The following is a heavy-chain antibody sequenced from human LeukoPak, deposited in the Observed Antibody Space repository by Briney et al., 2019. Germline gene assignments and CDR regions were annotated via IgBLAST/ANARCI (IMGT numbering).Heavy chain of an antibody. J-gene: IGHJ4*02. CDR1: GGTFSSYA. V-gene: IGHV1-69*13. Sequence: SVKVSCKASGGTFSSYAISWVRQAPGQGLEWMGGIIPIFGTANYAQKFQGRVTITADESTSTAYMELSSLRSEDTAVYYCARVRYDSSGYYGSQFDYWGQGTLVTVSS. CDR2: IIPIFGTA. CDR3: ARVRYDSSGYYGSQFDY. D-gene: IGHD3-22*01.